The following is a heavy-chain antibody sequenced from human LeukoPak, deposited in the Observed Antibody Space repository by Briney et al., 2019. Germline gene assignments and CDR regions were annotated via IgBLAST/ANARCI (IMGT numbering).Heavy chain of an antibody. Sequence: SGGSLRLSCVASGFPFSSYWMTWVRQAPGKGLEWVANIKQDGSKKSYVDSVKGRFTISRDNAKNSLSLQMNSLRAEDTAVYYCASNYGGWGQGTLVTVSS. V-gene: IGHV3-7*03. D-gene: IGHD4-11*01. CDR3: ASNYGG. J-gene: IGHJ4*02. CDR1: GFPFSSYW. CDR2: IKQDGSKK.